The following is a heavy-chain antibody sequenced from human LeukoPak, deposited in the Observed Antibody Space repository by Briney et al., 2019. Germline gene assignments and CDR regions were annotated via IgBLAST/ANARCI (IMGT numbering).Heavy chain of an antibody. CDR3: ARSRGYYYDSSGYSDY. D-gene: IGHD3-22*01. Sequence: ASVLVSCKASAYTFTGYYMHWVRQAPGQGLEWMGWINPNSGGTNYAQKFQGRVTMTRDTSISTAYMELSRLRSDDTAVYYCARSRGYYYDSSGYSDYWGQGTLVTVAS. V-gene: IGHV1-2*02. J-gene: IGHJ4*02. CDR1: AYTFTGYY. CDR2: INPNSGGT.